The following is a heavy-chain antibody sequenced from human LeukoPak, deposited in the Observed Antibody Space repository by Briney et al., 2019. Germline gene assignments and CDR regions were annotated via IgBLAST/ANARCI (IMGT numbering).Heavy chain of an antibody. CDR2: ITGSSSFI. V-gene: IGHV3-21*01. D-gene: IGHD3-22*01. CDR1: GFTFSTYS. J-gene: IGHJ5*02. CDR3: ARNYDRRVYGYNWFDP. Sequence: GGSLRLSCAASGFTFSTYSMNWVRLAPGKGLEWVSSITGSSSFIYYADSVKGRFTISRDNAKNSLHLQMNSLRAEDTAVYFCARNYDRRVYGYNWFDPWGQGTLVTVSS.